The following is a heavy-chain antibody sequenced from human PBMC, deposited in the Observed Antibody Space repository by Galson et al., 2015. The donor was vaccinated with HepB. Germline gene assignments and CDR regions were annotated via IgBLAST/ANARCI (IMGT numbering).Heavy chain of an antibody. CDR2: IYHSGST. CDR3: ATSRTYGTDV. J-gene: IGHJ6*02. Sequence: ETLSLTCAVYGWSFSDDYWSWIRQPPGKVLEWIGNIYHSGSTYYSPTLKSRVTISVDTSKNQFSLKMSSVTAADTAVYYCATSRTYGTDVWPRDHGHRLL. V-gene: IGHV4-34*01. CDR1: GWSFSDDY.